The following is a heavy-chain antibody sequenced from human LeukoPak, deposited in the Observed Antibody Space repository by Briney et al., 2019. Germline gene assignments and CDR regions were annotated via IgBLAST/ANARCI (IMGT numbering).Heavy chain of an antibody. V-gene: IGHV3-23*01. Sequence: GGSLRLSCAASGFTFSSYAMSWVRQAPGKGLEWVSAISGSGGSTYYADSVKGRFTISRDNSKNTLYLQMNSLRAEDTAVYYCAKDRHCSSTGCSNYYMDVWGKGTTVTVSS. CDR1: GFTFSSYA. CDR2: ISGSGGST. J-gene: IGHJ6*03. CDR3: AKDRHCSSTGCSNYYMDV. D-gene: IGHD2-2*01.